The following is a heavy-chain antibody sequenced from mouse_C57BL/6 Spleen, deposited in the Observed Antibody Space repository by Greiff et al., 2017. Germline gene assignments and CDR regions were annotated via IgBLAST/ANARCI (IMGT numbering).Heavy chain of an antibody. Sequence: VQLQQPGAELVKPGASVKLSCKASGYTFTSYWMHWVKQRPGQGLEWIGMIHPNSGSTNYNEKFKSKATLTVDKSSSTAYMQLSSLTSEDSAVYYCARPSITTVVATPAWFAYWGQGTLVTVSA. CDR2: IHPNSGST. D-gene: IGHD1-1*01. J-gene: IGHJ3*01. CDR3: ARPSITTVVATPAWFAY. V-gene: IGHV1-64*01. CDR1: GYTFTSYW.